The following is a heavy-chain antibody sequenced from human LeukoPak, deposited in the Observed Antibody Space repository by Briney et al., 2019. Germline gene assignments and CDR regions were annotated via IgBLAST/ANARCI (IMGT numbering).Heavy chain of an antibody. J-gene: IGHJ6*03. CDR2: IYYSGST. Sequence: PSETLSLTCTVSGGSISSYYWSWIRQPPGKGLEWIGYIYYSGSTNYNPSLKSRVTISVDTSKNQFSLKLSSVTAADTAVYYCARVNSVYYYYMDVWGKGTTVTVSS. D-gene: IGHD5/OR15-5a*01. V-gene: IGHV4-59*01. CDR1: GGSISSYY. CDR3: ARVNSVYYYYMDV.